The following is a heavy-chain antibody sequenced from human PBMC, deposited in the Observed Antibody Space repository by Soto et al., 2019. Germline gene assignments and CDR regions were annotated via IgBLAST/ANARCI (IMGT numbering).Heavy chain of an antibody. D-gene: IGHD6-19*01. J-gene: IGHJ4*02. Sequence: QITLKESGPTLVKPTQTLTLTCSFSGFSLTSTAVGVNWIRQPPGKALEWFALIYWDDDNHFSPSLKSRLSVTKDTSKNQVVLTMTNMDPVDTATYYCAHGSGWLSDYWGQGILVTVSS. CDR3: AHGSGWLSDY. CDR2: IYWDDDN. CDR1: GFSLTSTAVG. V-gene: IGHV2-5*02.